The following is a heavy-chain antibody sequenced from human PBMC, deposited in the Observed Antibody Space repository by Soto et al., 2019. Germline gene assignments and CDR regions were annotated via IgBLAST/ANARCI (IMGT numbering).Heavy chain of an antibody. CDR1: GGSISSGGYY. CDR2: IYYSGST. D-gene: IGHD3-10*01. Sequence: QVQLQESGPGLVKPSQTLSLTCTVSGGSISSGGYYWSWIRQHPGKGLEWIGYIYYSGSTYYNPSPEGRVTLSEATSTNQFSRKLGSVGAADTAVYYWARDGGGFGEPSYNYSGMAVWGKGPTVTVPS. J-gene: IGHJ6*04. CDR3: ARDGGGFGEPSYNYSGMAV. V-gene: IGHV4-31*03.